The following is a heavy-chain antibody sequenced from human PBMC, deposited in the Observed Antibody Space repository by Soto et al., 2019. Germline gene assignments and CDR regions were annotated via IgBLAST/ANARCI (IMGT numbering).Heavy chain of an antibody. CDR3: ARASGATGIYAYDI. V-gene: IGHV4-30-2*01. Sequence: QLQLQESGSGLVKPSQTLSLTCAVSVGSISSGGYSWSWIRQPPGKGLEWIGYIYHSGSTYYNPSLKSRVPISVDRSKNQFSLRLSSVTDADTVVYYCARASGATGIYAYDIWGQGTMVTVSS. J-gene: IGHJ3*02. CDR1: VGSISSGGYS. CDR2: IYHSGST. D-gene: IGHD1-1*01.